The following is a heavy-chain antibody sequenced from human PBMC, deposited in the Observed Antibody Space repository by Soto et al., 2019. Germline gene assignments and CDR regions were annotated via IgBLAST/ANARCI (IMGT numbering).Heavy chain of an antibody. V-gene: IGHV4-38-2*01. CDR2: IYHSGST. D-gene: IGHD6-13*01. Sequence: SVTLSLTCAVSGYSISSGYYWGWIRQPPGKGLEWIGSIYHSGSTYYSPSLKSRVTISVDTSKNQFSLKLSSVTAADTAVYYCARGRGSSWFLTFDYWGQGTLVTVSS. CDR1: GYSISSGYY. CDR3: ARGRGSSWFLTFDY. J-gene: IGHJ4*02.